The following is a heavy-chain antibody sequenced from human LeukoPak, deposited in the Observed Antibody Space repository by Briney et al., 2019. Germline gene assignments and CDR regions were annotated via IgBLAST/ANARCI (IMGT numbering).Heavy chain of an antibody. CDR1: GFTFRTYW. V-gene: IGHV3-74*01. Sequence: GGSLRLSCAVSGFTFRTYWMHWVRQVPGEGLVWVSRINEDGSITNYADSVKGRFSISRDNAENSLFLQMDSLRADDTAVYYCARGHHGLEVWGQGTTVTVSS. J-gene: IGHJ6*02. CDR3: ARGHHGLEV. CDR2: INEDGSIT.